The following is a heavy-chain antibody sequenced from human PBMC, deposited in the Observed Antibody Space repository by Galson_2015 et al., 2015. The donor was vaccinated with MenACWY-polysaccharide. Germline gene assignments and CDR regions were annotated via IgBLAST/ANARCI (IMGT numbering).Heavy chain of an antibody. CDR3: AKGARVVVTAILDY. D-gene: IGHD2-21*02. Sequence: SLRLSCAASGFTFSSYAMSWARQAPGKGLEWVSAISGSGGSTYYADSVKGRFTISRDNSKNTLYLQMNSLRAEDTAVYYCAKGARVVVTAILDYWGQGTLVTVSS. J-gene: IGHJ4*02. CDR2: ISGSGGST. CDR1: GFTFSSYA. V-gene: IGHV3-23*01.